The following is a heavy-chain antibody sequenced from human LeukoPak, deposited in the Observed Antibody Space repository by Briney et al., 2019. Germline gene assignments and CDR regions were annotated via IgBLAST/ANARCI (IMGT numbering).Heavy chain of an antibody. D-gene: IGHD1-14*01. Sequence: KPGESLRISCRASGYTFSKYWIGWVRQMPGKGLEWMGLTFPGDSEARYSPSFEGQVTISADKSIDTAYLQWSSLKASDTAMYYCATLGGRSTLWYKGAFDFWGQGTMVIVSP. V-gene: IGHV5-51*01. J-gene: IGHJ3*01. CDR2: TFPGDSEA. CDR3: ATLGGRSTLWYKGAFDF. CDR1: GYTFSKYW.